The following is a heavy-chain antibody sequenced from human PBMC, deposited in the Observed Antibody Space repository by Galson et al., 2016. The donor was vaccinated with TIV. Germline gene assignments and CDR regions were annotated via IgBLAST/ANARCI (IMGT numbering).Heavy chain of an antibody. J-gene: IGHJ3*02. CDR1: GGSFSTYA. V-gene: IGHV1-69*06. CDR2: IIPILGPT. CDR3: ARDNQATFGYDDAFDI. Sequence: SVKVSCKVSGGSFSTYAINWVRQVPGQGPEWMGRIIPILGPTKYAQRFQGRVSITADKSTNTAYMDLSSLRSDDTAVYYCARDNQATFGYDDAFDIWGQGTLVTVSS. D-gene: IGHD5-12*01.